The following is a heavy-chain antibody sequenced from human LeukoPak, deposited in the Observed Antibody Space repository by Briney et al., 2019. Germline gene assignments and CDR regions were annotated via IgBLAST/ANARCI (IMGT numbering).Heavy chain of an antibody. CDR2: ITVTGGAT. CDR3: AKVFGDYGAFDAFDI. D-gene: IGHD4-17*01. J-gene: IGHJ3*02. Sequence: GGSLRLSCAASGFTFSSYSMNWVRQAPGKGLQWVSTITVTGGATYYVDSVKGRFTISRDNSKNTLSLQMNSLRAEDTAVYFCAKVFGDYGAFDAFDIWGQGTLVTVSS. CDR1: GFTFSSYS. V-gene: IGHV3-23*01.